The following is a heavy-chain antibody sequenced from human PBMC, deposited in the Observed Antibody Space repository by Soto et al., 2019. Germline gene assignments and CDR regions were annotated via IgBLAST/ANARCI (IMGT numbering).Heavy chain of an antibody. Sequence: PSETLSLTCTVSGGSISSGAYYWSWVRQPPGKGLEWIGYIYYSGSTYYNPSLKSRVTISVDTSKNQFSLKLSSVTATDTAVYYCARKKDWPWWFDPWGQGTLVTVSS. CDR3: ARKKDWPWWFDP. CDR2: IYYSGST. V-gene: IGHV4-30-4*01. J-gene: IGHJ5*02. CDR1: GGSISSGAYY. D-gene: IGHD3-9*01.